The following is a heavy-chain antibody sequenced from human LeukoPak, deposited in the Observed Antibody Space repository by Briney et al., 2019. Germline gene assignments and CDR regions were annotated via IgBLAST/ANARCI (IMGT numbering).Heavy chain of an antibody. CDR1: GYTFTGYY. V-gene: IGHV1-2*04. J-gene: IGHJ4*02. Sequence: ASVKVSCKASGYTFTGYYVHWVRQAPGQGLEWMGWINPNSGGTNYAQKFQGWVTMTRDTSISTAYMELSRLRSDDTAVYFCARVRLADERAWAYWGQGTLVTVSS. CDR2: INPNSGGT. D-gene: IGHD3-3*02. CDR3: ARVRLADERAWAY.